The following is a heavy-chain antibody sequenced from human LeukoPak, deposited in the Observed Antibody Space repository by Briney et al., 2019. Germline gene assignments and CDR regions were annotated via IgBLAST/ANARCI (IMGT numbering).Heavy chain of an antibody. V-gene: IGHV3-30*03. CDR3: ARELSQIVWGGLDY. CDR2: IQNDASTE. J-gene: IGHJ4*02. D-gene: IGHD2-21*01. Sequence: PGGSLRLSCAASGLTVTNAWMNWVRQAPGKGLEWVAVIQNDASTENFADSVKGRFTISRDNSKNTVFLQMNSLRVEDTAVYYCARELSQIVWGGLDYGGQGTLVSVSS. CDR1: GLTVTNAW.